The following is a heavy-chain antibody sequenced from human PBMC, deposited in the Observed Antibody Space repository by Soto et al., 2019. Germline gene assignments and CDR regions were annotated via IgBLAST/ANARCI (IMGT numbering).Heavy chain of an antibody. CDR3: ATDGGIASAGTPGAWFDP. CDR1: GYTLTELS. J-gene: IGHJ5*02. D-gene: IGHD6-13*01. V-gene: IGHV1-24*01. Sequence: ASVKVSCKVSGYTLTELSMHWVRQAPGKGLEWMGGFDPEDGETIYAQKFQGRVTMTEDTSTDTAYMELSSLRSGDTAVYYCATDGGIASAGTPGAWFDPWGQGTPVTVSS. CDR2: FDPEDGET.